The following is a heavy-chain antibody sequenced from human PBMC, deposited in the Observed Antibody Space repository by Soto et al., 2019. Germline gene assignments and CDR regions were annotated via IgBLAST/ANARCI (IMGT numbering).Heavy chain of an antibody. CDR2: ISGSGDRT. Sequence: EVQLLESGGGLVQPGGSLRLSCAASGITISNYPMSWVRQAPGTGLDWVSGISGSGDRTYYGDSAKGRVTISKDISKNSLSLQLDSLGVEATAFYFCVKDDGGYPSTAPHWGQGTLVTVSS. V-gene: IGHV3-23*01. CDR3: VKDDGGYPSTAPH. CDR1: GITISNYP. J-gene: IGHJ4*02. D-gene: IGHD3-22*01.